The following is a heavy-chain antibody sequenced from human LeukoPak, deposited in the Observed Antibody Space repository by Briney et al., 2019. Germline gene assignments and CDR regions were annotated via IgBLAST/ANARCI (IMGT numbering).Heavy chain of an antibody. CDR1: GGSISSGGYA. CDR3: ARGPY. CDR2: IYHRGST. J-gene: IGHJ4*02. V-gene: IGHV4-30-2*01. Sequence: SETLSLTCAVSGGSISSGGYAWSWIRQPAGKGLEWIGYIYHRGSTFYNPSLKSRVTISVDKSKNQFSLKLRSVTAADTAVYYCARGPYWGQGTLVTVSS.